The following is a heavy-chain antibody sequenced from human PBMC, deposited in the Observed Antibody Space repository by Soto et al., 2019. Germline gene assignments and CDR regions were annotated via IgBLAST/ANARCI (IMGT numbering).Heavy chain of an antibody. Sequence: GGSLRLSCAASGFTFSHYGIHWVRQAPGKGLEWLAVISYDGSNKHYADSVKGRFTVSRDTSKNQVVLTLTNMDPVDTATYYCARIRDSRYRYFDFWGPGTLVTVSS. CDR1: GFTFSHYG. V-gene: IGHV3-30*03. J-gene: IGHJ4*02. CDR3: ARIRDSRYRYFDF. CDR2: ISYDGSNK. D-gene: IGHD3-22*01.